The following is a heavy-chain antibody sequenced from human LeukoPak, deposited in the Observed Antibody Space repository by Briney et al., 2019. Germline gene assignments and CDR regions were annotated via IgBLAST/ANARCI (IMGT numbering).Heavy chain of an antibody. Sequence: GGSLRLSCAASGFTFSSYSMNWVRQAPGKGLEWVSSISSSSSYIYYADSVKGRFTISRDNSKNTLYLQMNSLRAEDTAAYYCASTTSGYSRYWGQGTLVTVSS. D-gene: IGHD3-22*01. CDR2: ISSSSSYI. J-gene: IGHJ4*02. V-gene: IGHV3-21*01. CDR1: GFTFSSYS. CDR3: ASTTSGYSRY.